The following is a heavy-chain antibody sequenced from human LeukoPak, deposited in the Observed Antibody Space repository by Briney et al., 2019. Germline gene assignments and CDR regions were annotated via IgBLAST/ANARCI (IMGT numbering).Heavy chain of an antibody. Sequence: GESLKISCQGSGDSFTSYWIAWVRQMPGKGLEWMGIIYPGDSDTRYSPSFQGQVTISADKSISTAYLQWSSLKASDTAMYYCARQHCSGGSCYWFDPWGQGTLVTVSS. CDR3: ARQHCSGGSCYWFDP. D-gene: IGHD2-15*01. V-gene: IGHV5-51*01. CDR1: GDSFTSYW. J-gene: IGHJ5*02. CDR2: IYPGDSDT.